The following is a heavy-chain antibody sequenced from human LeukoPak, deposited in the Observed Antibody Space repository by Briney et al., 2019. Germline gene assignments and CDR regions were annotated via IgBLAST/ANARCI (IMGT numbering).Heavy chain of an antibody. Sequence: SETLSLTCAVYGGSFSGYYCSWIRQPPGKGLEWIGEINHSGSTNYNPSLKSRVTISVDTSKNQFSLKLSSVTAADTAVYYCARGPARGYSYGLINAFDIWGQGKMVTVSS. D-gene: IGHD5-18*01. J-gene: IGHJ3*02. CDR3: ARGPARGYSYGLINAFDI. V-gene: IGHV4-34*01. CDR1: GGSFSGYY. CDR2: INHSGST.